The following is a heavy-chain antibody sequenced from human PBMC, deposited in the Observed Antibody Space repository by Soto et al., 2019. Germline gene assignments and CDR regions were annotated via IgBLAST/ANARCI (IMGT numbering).Heavy chain of an antibody. J-gene: IGHJ4*02. CDR2: ISGSGGSA. V-gene: IGHV3-23*01. CDR3: AKDSGSSGLFDY. CDR1: GFTFSNYA. Sequence: EVQLLESGGGFVQPGGSLRLSCAVSGFTFSNYAMSWVRQAPGKGLEWVSVISGSGGSAFDADSVKGRFTISRDNSKKTLHLQMNSLRAEDTAVYYCAKDSGSSGLFDYWGQGPLVAVSS. D-gene: IGHD5-12*01.